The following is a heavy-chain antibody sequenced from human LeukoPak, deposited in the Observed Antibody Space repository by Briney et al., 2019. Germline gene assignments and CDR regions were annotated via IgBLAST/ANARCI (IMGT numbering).Heavy chain of an antibody. D-gene: IGHD1-1*01. CDR3: ARGFRGNYYYMDV. J-gene: IGHJ6*03. Sequence: GGSLRLSCAASGFTFSSYAMIWVRQAPGEGLEWVSYISSSSSTIYYADSVKGRFTISRDNAKNSLYLQMNSLRAEDTAVYYCARGFRGNYYYMDVWGKGTTVTVSS. V-gene: IGHV3-48*01. CDR2: ISSSSSTI. CDR1: GFTFSSYA.